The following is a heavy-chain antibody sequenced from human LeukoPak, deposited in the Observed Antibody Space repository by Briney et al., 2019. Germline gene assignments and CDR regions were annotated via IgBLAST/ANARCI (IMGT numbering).Heavy chain of an antibody. D-gene: IGHD1-26*01. Sequence: SETLSLTCTVSGGSISSYYWSWIRQPPGKGLEWIGYIYYSGSTNYNPSLKSRVTISVVTSKNQFSLKLSSVTAADTAVYYCAGDSGSYYTPFDYWGQGTLVTVSS. CDR2: IYYSGST. J-gene: IGHJ4*02. V-gene: IGHV4-59*01. CDR3: AGDSGSYYTPFDY. CDR1: GGSISSYY.